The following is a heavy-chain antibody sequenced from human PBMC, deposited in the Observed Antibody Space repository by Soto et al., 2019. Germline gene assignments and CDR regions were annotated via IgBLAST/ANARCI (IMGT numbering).Heavy chain of an antibody. Sequence: GASVKVSCKASGGTFSSYAISWVRQAPGQGLEWMGGIIPNFGTANYAQKFQGRVTMTADESTSTAYMELSSLRSDDTAVYYCASGDSSGWYAAFDIWGQGTMVTVSS. CDR1: GGTFSSYA. J-gene: IGHJ3*02. D-gene: IGHD6-19*01. V-gene: IGHV1-69*13. CDR2: IIPNFGTA. CDR3: ASGDSSGWYAAFDI.